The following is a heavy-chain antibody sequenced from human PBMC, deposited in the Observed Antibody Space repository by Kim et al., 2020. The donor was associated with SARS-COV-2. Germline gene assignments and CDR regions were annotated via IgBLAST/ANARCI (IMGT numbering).Heavy chain of an antibody. D-gene: IGHD3-22*01. CDR2: ISYDGSNK. Sequence: GGSLRLSCAASGFTFSSYAMSWVRQAPGKGLEWVSVISYDGSNKYYADSVKGRFTISRDNSKNTLYLQMNSLRAEDTAVYYCAKDSGRDSGFRSDNYYY. J-gene: IGHJ6*01. CDR3: AKDSGRDSGFRSDNYYY. CDR1: GFTFSSYA. V-gene: IGHV3-30-3*01.